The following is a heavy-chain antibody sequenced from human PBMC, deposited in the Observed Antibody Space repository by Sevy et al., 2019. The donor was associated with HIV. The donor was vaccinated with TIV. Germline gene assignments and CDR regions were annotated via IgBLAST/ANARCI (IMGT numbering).Heavy chain of an antibody. D-gene: IGHD6-6*01. J-gene: IGHJ3*02. CDR1: GGSFSGYY. CDR3: ARSIAARVHRRSDAFDI. Sequence: SETLSLTCAVYGGSFSGYYWSWIRQPPGKGLEWIGEINHSGSTNYNPSLKSRVTISVDTSKNQFSLKLSSVTAADTAVYYCARSIAARVHRRSDAFDIWGPGTMVTVSS. CDR2: INHSGST. V-gene: IGHV4-34*01.